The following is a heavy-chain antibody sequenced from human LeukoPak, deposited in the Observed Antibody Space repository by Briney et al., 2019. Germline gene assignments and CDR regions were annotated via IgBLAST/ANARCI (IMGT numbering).Heavy chain of an antibody. D-gene: IGHD3-22*01. CDR2: INHSGST. CDR1: GGSFSGYY. J-gene: IGHJ4*02. V-gene: IGHV4-34*01. CDR3: GRGRQVYEYNDSSGQRGRVPDY. Sequence: PSETLSLTCAVYGGSFSGYYWSWMRQPPGKGLEWIGEINHSGSTNYNPSLKSRVTISVDTSKNQFSLKLSSVTAADTAVYHCGRGRQVYEYNDSSGQRGRVPDYWGERTPGTVSS.